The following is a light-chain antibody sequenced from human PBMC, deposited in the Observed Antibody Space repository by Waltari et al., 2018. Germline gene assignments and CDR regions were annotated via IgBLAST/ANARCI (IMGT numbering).Light chain of an antibody. J-gene: IGLJ1*01. Sequence: QSALTQPASVSGSPGQSITISCTGTFSDVGRYDYVSWYQQHPGKAPKLLIHDVTDLPSGVAARFSGSKSGNTASLTISGLQADDEADYYCTSYTSSTTTPYVFGTGTQVTV. V-gene: IGLV2-14*03. CDR2: DVT. CDR3: TSYTSSTTTPYV. CDR1: FSDVGRYDY.